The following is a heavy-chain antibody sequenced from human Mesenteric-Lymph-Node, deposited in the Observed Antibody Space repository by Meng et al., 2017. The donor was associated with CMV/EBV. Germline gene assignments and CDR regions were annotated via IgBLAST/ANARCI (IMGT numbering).Heavy chain of an antibody. CDR2: FNLDGGRT. D-gene: IGHD2-2*02. J-gene: IGHJ5*02. V-gene: IGHV3-20*04. CDR1: EFIFDEYG. Sequence: GESLKISCAVSEFIFDEYGMNWVRQAPGKGLEWVAGFNLDGGRTGYADSVKGRFTISRDNAKKSVYLQMNSLRAEDTASYFCAVADAIPGAGSVWFDPRGQGTLVTVSS. CDR3: AVADAIPGAGSVWFDP.